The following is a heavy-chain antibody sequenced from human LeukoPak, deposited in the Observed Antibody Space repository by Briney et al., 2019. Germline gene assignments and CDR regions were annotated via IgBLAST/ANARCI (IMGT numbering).Heavy chain of an antibody. J-gene: IGHJ4*02. CDR1: GYTFTGYY. CDR3: AKAAQNWNYDRGYFDY. Sequence: ASVKVSCKASGYTFTGYYMHWVRQAPGQGLEWMGWINPNSGGTNYAQKFQGRVTMTRDTSISTAYMELSRLRSDDTAVYYCAKAAQNWNYDRGYFDYWGQGTLVPVSS. CDR2: INPNSGGT. V-gene: IGHV1-2*02. D-gene: IGHD1-7*01.